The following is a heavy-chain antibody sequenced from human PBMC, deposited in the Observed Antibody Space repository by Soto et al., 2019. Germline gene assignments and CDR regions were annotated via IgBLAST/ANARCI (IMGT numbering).Heavy chain of an antibody. CDR1: GGSISSGGYS. Sequence: SETLSLTCAVSGGSISSGGYSWSWIRQPPGKGPEWIGYIYHSGSTYYNPSLKSRVTISVDRSKNQFSLKLSSVTAADTAVYYCARGHCSGGSCYSGAFDIWGQGTMVTVSS. J-gene: IGHJ3*02. D-gene: IGHD2-15*01. CDR2: IYHSGST. CDR3: ARGHCSGGSCYSGAFDI. V-gene: IGHV4-30-2*01.